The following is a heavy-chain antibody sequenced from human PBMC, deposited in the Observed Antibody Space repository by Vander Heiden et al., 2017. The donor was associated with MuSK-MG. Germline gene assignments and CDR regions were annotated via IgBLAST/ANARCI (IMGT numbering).Heavy chain of an antibody. D-gene: IGHD2-15*01. Sequence: QVQLVQSGAAVKKPGASVKVSCKASGYTFTSYAINWVRKAPGQRLEWMGWINAGNGDTQYSQKFQGRVSITRDTSASTVYMDLSSLRSEDTAVYYCAKSYYCSGGSCLNWFDPWGQGTLVTVSS. CDR3: AKSYYCSGGSCLNWFDP. V-gene: IGHV1-3*01. J-gene: IGHJ5*02. CDR1: GYTFTSYA. CDR2: INAGNGDT.